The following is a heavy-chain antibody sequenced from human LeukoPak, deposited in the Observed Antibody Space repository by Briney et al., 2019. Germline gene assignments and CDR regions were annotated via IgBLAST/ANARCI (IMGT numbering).Heavy chain of an antibody. D-gene: IGHD2-2*01. V-gene: IGHV3-30*02. J-gene: IGHJ4*02. CDR2: IRYDGSNK. CDR3: ARFPIVVVPAATNY. Sequence: GVSLRLSCAASGFTFSSYGTHWVRQAPGKPLERVAFIRYDGSNKYYADSVKGRFTISRDNSKNTLYLQRNSLGAEDTAVYYCARFPIVVVPAATNYWGQGTLVTVSS. CDR1: GFTFSSYG.